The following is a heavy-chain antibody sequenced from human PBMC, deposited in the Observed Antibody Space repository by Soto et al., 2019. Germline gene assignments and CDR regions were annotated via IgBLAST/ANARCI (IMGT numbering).Heavy chain of an antibody. Sequence: VQLLDSGGGLVQPGGSLRLSCAAAGFTFSSSAMSWVRQAPGKGLEWVSAVSGSGGTTYYADCVRGRFTISRDNSKNTLYLQMNSLRADDTAIYFCARCTVDTIVTSGWCHYLDPWGQGTLVTVSS. V-gene: IGHV3-23*01. J-gene: IGHJ5*02. CDR3: ARCTVDTIVTSGWCHYLDP. CDR1: GFTFSSSA. D-gene: IGHD6-19*01. CDR2: VSGSGGTT.